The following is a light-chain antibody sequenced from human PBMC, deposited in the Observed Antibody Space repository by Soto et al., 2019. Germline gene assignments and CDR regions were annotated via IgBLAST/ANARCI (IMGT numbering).Light chain of an antibody. V-gene: IGKV3-20*01. CDR1: QSLSSNF. Sequence: GEGATLSCRASQSLSSNFLAWYQQKPGQAPRLLIYAASTRATGIPDRFSGSASETDFTLTINRLEPEDSAVYYCQQYASAPFSLGPGTKVDIK. J-gene: IGKJ3*01. CDR3: QQYASAPFS. CDR2: AAS.